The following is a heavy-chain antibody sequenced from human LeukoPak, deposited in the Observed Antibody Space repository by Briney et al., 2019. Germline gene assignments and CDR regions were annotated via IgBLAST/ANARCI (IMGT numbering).Heavy chain of an antibody. CDR3: ARVKYYDLFFDL. Sequence: GGSLRLSCAASGFTVSRNYMSWVRQAPGKGLEWVSTIFSGGSTYYADSVKGRFTISRDNSKNTLYLQMNSLRAEDTAVYYCARVKYYDLFFDLWGRGTVVTVSS. J-gene: IGHJ2*01. V-gene: IGHV3-66*01. D-gene: IGHD3/OR15-3a*01. CDR1: GFTVSRNY. CDR2: IFSGGST.